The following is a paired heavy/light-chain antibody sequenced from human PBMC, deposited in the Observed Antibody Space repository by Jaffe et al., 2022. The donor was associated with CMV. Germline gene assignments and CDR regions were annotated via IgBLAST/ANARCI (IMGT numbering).Light chain of an antibody. CDR1: SSDVGSFDY. V-gene: IGLV2-14*03. J-gene: IGLJ2*01. CDR3: NSYTSTNTLVL. Sequence: QSALTQPASVSGSPGQSITISCTGTSSDVGSFDYVSWYQQHPGKAPKLILYDVTKRPSGVSNRFSGSKSGNTASLTISGLQAEDEADYHCNSYTSTNTLVLFGGGTKLTVL. CDR2: DVT.
Heavy chain of an antibody. CDR2: IYSSSST. V-gene: IGHV3-66*01. Sequence: EVQLVESGGGLVQPGGSLRLSCAASGFTVSSSYMSWVRQAPGKGLEWVSVIYSSSSTYYADSVKGRFIISRDNSKNTLYLHMNSLRAEDTAVYYCAKIAYITGWTRWYYFDYWGQGTLVTVSS. CDR1: GFTVSSSY. D-gene: IGHD6-19*01. CDR3: AKIAYITGWTRWYYFDY. J-gene: IGHJ4*02.